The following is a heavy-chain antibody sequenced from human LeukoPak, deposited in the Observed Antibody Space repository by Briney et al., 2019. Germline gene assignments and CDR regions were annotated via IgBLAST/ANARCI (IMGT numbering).Heavy chain of an antibody. Sequence: GGSLRLSCAASGFTFDDYAMHWVRQAPGKGLEWVSLISWDGGGTYYADSVKGRFTISRDNSKNSLYLQMNSLRAEDTALYYCAKGGLRDWYFDLWGRGTLVTVSS. CDR1: GFTFDDYA. J-gene: IGHJ2*01. CDR3: AKGGLRDWYFDL. CDR2: ISWDGGGT. V-gene: IGHV3-43D*03.